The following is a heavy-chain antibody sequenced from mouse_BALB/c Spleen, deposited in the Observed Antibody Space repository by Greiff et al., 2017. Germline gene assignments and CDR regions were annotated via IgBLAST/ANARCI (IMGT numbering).Heavy chain of an antibody. V-gene: IGHV1-63*02. CDR3: ARTYIDYGSTSWIAY. D-gene: IGHD1-1*01. Sequence: QVQLQQSGAELVRPGTSVKISCKASGYTFTNYWLGWVKQRPGHGLEWIGDIYPGGGYTNNNEKFKGKATLTADTTSSTAYMQLSSLTSEDSAVYCSARTYIDYGSTSWIAYWGQGTLVTVSA. CDR2: IYPGGGYT. J-gene: IGHJ3*01. CDR1: GYTFTNYW.